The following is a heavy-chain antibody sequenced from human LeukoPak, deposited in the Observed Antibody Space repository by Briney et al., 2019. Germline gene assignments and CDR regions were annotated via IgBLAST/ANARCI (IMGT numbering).Heavy chain of an antibody. CDR3: ARGDSSGYYTISFDY. Sequence: GGSLRLSCAASGFTFSSYSMNWVRQAPGKGLEWVSYISSSSSTIYYADSVKGRFTISRDNAKNSLYLQMNSLRAEDTAVYYCARGDSSGYYTISFDYWGQGTLVTVSS. J-gene: IGHJ4*02. V-gene: IGHV3-48*01. D-gene: IGHD3-22*01. CDR1: GFTFSSYS. CDR2: ISSSSSTI.